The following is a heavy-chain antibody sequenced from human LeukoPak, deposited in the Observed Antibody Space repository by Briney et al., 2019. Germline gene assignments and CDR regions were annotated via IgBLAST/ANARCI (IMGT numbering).Heavy chain of an antibody. V-gene: IGHV1-69*13. Sequence: SVKVSCKASGGTFSSYAISWVRQAPGQGLEWMGGIIPIFGTANYAQKFQGRVTITADESTSTAYMELSSLRSEDTAVYYCARRSIVVVPAAIEGGWFDPWGQGTLVTVSS. CDR2: IIPIFGTA. CDR3: ARRSIVVVPAAIEGGWFDP. CDR1: GGTFSSYA. D-gene: IGHD2-2*02. J-gene: IGHJ5*02.